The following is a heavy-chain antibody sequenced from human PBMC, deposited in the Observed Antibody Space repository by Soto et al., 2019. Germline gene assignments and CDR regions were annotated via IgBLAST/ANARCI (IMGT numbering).Heavy chain of an antibody. CDR1: GYTFTSCW. CDR2: IYPGDSDT. J-gene: IGHJ4*02. CDR3: ARHGVGDILTGQPDY. Sequence: GESLKISCKVSGYTFTSCWIGWVRQMPGKGLEWMGIIYPGDSDTRYSPSFQGQVTISADKSISTAYLQWSSLKASDTAMYYCARHGVGDILTGQPDYWGQGTLVTVSS. V-gene: IGHV5-51*01. D-gene: IGHD3-9*01.